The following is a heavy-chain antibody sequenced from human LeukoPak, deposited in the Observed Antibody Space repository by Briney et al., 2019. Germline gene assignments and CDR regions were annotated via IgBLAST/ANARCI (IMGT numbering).Heavy chain of an antibody. Sequence: GGSLRLSCAASGCTFSSYWMNWARPAPGKGLEWVASINHNGNVNYYVDSVKGRFTISRDNAKNSLYLQMSNLRAEDTAVYFCARGGGLDVGGQGATVTVSS. CDR1: GCTFSSYW. J-gene: IGHJ6*02. V-gene: IGHV3-7*03. D-gene: IGHD3-16*01. CDR3: ARGGGLDV. CDR2: INHNGNVN.